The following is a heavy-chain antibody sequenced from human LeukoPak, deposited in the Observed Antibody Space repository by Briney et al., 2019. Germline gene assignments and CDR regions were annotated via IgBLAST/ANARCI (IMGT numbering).Heavy chain of an antibody. D-gene: IGHD3-10*01. Sequence: GGSLRLSCAASEFSFSASYMTWVRQAPGKGLECVAYIRPDGTSTFYVDSVKGRFTISRDNAKNSVYLQMNSLRVEDTALYYCSTEPRLLSYWGQGTLVTVSP. J-gene: IGHJ4*02. V-gene: IGHV3-7*01. CDR2: IRPDGTST. CDR3: STEPRLLSY. CDR1: EFSFSASY.